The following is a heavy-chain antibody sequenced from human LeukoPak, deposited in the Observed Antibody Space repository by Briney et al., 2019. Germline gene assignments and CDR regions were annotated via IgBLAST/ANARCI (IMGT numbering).Heavy chain of an antibody. V-gene: IGHV3-7*01. CDR1: GFTFSSYS. CDR3: ARDLVGATLFDY. J-gene: IGHJ4*02. D-gene: IGHD1-26*01. CDR2: IKRDGSEK. Sequence: PGGSLRLSCAASGFTFSSYSMNWVRQAPGKGLEWVANIKRDGSEKYYVDSVKGRFTISRDNAKNSLYLQMNSLRAEDTAVYYCARDLVGATLFDYWGQGTLVTVSS.